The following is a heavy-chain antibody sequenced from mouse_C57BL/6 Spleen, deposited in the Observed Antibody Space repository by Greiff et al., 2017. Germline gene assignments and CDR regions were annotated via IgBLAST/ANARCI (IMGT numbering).Heavy chain of an antibody. CDR1: GFTFSSYA. CDR2: ISSGGDYI. V-gene: IGHV5-9-1*02. CDR3: TRGSNFPFAY. J-gene: IGHJ3*01. D-gene: IGHD2-5*01. Sequence: EVKLVESGEGLVKPGGSLKLSCAASGFTFSSYAMSWVRQTPEKRLEWVAYISSGGDYIYYADTVKGRFTITRDNARNTLYLQMSSLKSEDTAMYYCTRGSNFPFAYWGQGTLVTVSA.